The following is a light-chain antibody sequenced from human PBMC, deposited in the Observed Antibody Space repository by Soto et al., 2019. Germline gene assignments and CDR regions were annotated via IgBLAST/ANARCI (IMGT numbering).Light chain of an antibody. CDR2: AAS. CDR1: QSITNY. Sequence: DIQMTQSPSSLSTSVGDRVTITCRASQSITNYLNWYQQKPGRVPKLLIYAASRLQSGVPSRFSGGGSGTDFTLTISSLQPDDFATYYCQLSYITPWTFGQGTKVEIK. J-gene: IGKJ1*01. V-gene: IGKV1-39*01. CDR3: QLSYITPWT.